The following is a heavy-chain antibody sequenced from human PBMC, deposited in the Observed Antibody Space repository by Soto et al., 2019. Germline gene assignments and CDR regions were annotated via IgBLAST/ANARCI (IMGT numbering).Heavy chain of an antibody. Sequence: GESLKISCNGSGYSFTSYWVSWVRQMPGKGLEWMGRIDPSDSYTNYSPSFQGHVTISADKSISTAYLQWSSLKASDTAMYYCARHALGNCSGGSCYSPYYYYGMDVWGQGTTVTVSS. V-gene: IGHV5-10-1*01. CDR3: ARHALGNCSGGSCYSPYYYYGMDV. J-gene: IGHJ6*02. CDR1: GYSFTSYW. CDR2: IDPSDSYT. D-gene: IGHD2-15*01.